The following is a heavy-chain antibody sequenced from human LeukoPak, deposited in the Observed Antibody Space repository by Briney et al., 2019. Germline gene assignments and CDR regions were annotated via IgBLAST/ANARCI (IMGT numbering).Heavy chain of an antibody. Sequence: PSETLSLTCTVSGGSISSSSYYWGWIRQPPGKGLEWIGSIYYSGSTYYNPSLKSRVTISVDTSKNQFSLKLSSVTAADTAVYYCARHASRDVAAAVGDWFDPWGQGTLVTVSS. V-gene: IGHV4-39*01. J-gene: IGHJ5*02. D-gene: IGHD6-25*01. CDR2: IYYSGST. CDR3: ARHASRDVAAAVGDWFDP. CDR1: GGSISSSSYY.